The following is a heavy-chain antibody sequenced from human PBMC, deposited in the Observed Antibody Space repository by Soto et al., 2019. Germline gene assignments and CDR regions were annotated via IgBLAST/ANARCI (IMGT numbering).Heavy chain of an antibody. CDR1: GFTVSNNY. Sequence: EVQLVESGGGLVQPGGSLRLSCAASGFTVSNNYMRWVRQAPGKGLEWISLIYSGGATYYADSVKGRFTISRDNSKNPLYLQMNSRRAEDTAVYYCARDGTYNWVGGQGILVTVSS. V-gene: IGHV3-66*01. CDR3: ARDGTYNWV. D-gene: IGHD1-1*01. CDR2: IYSGGAT. J-gene: IGHJ4*02.